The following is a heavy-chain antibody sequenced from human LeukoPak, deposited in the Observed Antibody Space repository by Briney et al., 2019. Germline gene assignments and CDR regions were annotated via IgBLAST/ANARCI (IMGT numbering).Heavy chain of an antibody. CDR3: ARVDCSGGSCYSYAFDY. V-gene: IGHV1-2*02. Sequence: WASVKASCKASGYTFTGYYMHWVRQAPGQGLEWMGWINPNSGGTNYAQKFQGRVTMTRDTSISTAYMELSRLRSDDTAVYYCARVDCSGGSCYSYAFDYWGQGTLVTVSS. CDR2: INPNSGGT. D-gene: IGHD2-15*01. CDR1: GYTFTGYY. J-gene: IGHJ4*02.